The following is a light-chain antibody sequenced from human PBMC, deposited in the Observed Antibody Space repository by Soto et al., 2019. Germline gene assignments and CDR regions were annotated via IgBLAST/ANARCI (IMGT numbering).Light chain of an antibody. Sequence: QSALTQPRSVSGSPGQSVTISCTGTSSDVGGYNYVSWYQQHPGKAPKLMIYDVSKRPSGVPDRFSGSKSGNTASLTISGLQAEEEADDYCCSSAGSYTLYVVFGGGTQLTVL. V-gene: IGLV2-11*01. J-gene: IGLJ2*01. CDR1: SSDVGGYNY. CDR2: DVS. CDR3: CSSAGSYTLYVV.